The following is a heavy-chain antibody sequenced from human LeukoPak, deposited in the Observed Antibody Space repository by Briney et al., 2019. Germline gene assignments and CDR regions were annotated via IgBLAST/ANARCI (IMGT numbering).Heavy chain of an antibody. CDR1: GGSISSYY. J-gene: IGHJ4*02. V-gene: IGHV4-4*07. CDR3: ASERGHIVGAKPHFDY. CDR2: IYTSGST. D-gene: IGHD1-26*01. Sequence: PSETLSLTCTVSGGSISSYYWSWIRQPAGKGLEWIGRIYTSGSTNYNPSLKSRVTMSVDTSKNQFSLKLSSVTAADTAVYYCASERGHIVGAKPHFDYWGQGTLVTVSS.